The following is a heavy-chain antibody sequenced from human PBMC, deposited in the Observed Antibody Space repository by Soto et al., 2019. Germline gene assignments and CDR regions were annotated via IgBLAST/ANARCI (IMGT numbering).Heavy chain of an antibody. Sequence: PGRSLRLSCAASGFTLSSYGMHWDRQAPGNWQEWVAAISYDGNNKYYTDSVTGRFTISRDNSKNTLYLQMNSLRAEDTAIYYCAKDREGRRIYYYYGMDVWGRGXTVTVSS. J-gene: IGHJ6*02. CDR1: GFTLSSYG. V-gene: IGHV3-30*18. CDR2: ISYDGNNK. CDR3: AKDREGRRIYYYYGMDV.